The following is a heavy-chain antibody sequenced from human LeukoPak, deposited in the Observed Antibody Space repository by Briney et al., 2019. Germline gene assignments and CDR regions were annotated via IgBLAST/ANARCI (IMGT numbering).Heavy chain of an antibody. CDR3: AKAPHNSGWYRGVLPPDY. CDR2: IGTAGDT. Sequence: GGSLRLSCAASGFTFSSYDMHWVRQATGKGLEWVSAIGTAGDTYYPGSVKGRFTISRDNSKNTLYLQMNSLRAEDTAVYYCAKAPHNSGWYRGVLPPDYWGQGTLVTVSS. J-gene: IGHJ4*02. CDR1: GFTFSSYD. D-gene: IGHD6-19*01. V-gene: IGHV3-13*01.